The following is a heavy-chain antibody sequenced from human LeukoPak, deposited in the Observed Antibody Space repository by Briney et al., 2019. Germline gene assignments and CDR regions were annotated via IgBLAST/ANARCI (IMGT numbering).Heavy chain of an antibody. CDR2: ISAYNGNT. V-gene: IGHV1-18*01. J-gene: IGHJ5*02. D-gene: IGHD3-3*01. CDR3: ARGGMVVRFLEWFTNWIDP. CDR1: GYTFTGYG. Sequence: ASVKVSCKASGYTFTGYGISWVRQAPGQGLEWMGWISAYNGNTNYAQKLQGRVTMTTDTSTSTAYMELRSLRSDDTAVYYCARGGMVVRFLEWFTNWIDPWGQGTLVTVSS.